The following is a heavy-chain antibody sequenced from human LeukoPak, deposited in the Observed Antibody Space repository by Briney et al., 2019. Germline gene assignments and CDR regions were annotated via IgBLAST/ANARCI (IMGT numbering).Heavy chain of an antibody. J-gene: IGHJ4*02. Sequence: PGGSLRLSCTASGVPLSHYAMHWVRQAPGRGLEWVAVISFDGTNKYYGDSVEGRFSVSRDNSKNTLYLQMNSLRPDDTAMYYCATDYGDYEPIDYWGRGTLVTVSS. CDR1: GVPLSHYA. CDR2: ISFDGTNK. D-gene: IGHD4-17*01. V-gene: IGHV3-30*04. CDR3: ATDYGDYEPIDY.